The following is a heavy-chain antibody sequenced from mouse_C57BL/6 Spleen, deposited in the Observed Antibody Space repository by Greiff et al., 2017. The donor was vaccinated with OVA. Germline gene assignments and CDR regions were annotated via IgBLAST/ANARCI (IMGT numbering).Heavy chain of an antibody. V-gene: IGHV1-59*01. J-gene: IGHJ4*01. CDR3: ARSWLLRLDAMDD. CDR2: IDPSDSYT. D-gene: IGHD2-3*01. CDR1: GYTFTSYW. Sequence: VQLQQPGAELVRPGTSVKLSCKASGYTFTSYWLHWVKQRPGQGLAWIGVIDPSDSYTKYNQKFKGKATLTVDTSSSTAYMQLSSLASEDSAVYKCARSWLLRLDAMDDWGQRTTVTV.